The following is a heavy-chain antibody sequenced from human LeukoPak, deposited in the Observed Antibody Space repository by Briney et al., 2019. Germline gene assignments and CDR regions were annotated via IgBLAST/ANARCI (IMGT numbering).Heavy chain of an antibody. J-gene: IGHJ4*02. V-gene: IGHV4-39*01. CDR2: FYHTGAT. Sequence: SETLSLTCTVSGDSLSTSSYYWGLIRQPPGKGLEWIGTFYHTGATYYNPPLKSRVTISVDTSKNQFSLRLNSVTAADTAVYYCARHTRSNYGFVFWGQGTLVTVSS. CDR3: ARHTRSNYGFVF. CDR1: GDSLSTSSYY. D-gene: IGHD3-10*01.